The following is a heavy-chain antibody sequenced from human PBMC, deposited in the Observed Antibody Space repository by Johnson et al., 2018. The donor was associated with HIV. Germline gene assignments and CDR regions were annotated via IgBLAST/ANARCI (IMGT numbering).Heavy chain of an antibody. Sequence: QVQLVESGGGLVKPGGSLIVSCEASGLTFSDYYMSWVRQAPGKGLEWVAVISYDGSNKYYADSVTGRFTISRDNSKSTLYLQMNSMTTEDTDVYYCAEAGEVVDDEWTFFDIWGQGTMVTVSS. CDR3: AEAGEVVDDEWTFFDI. CDR2: ISYDGSNK. V-gene: IGHV3-30-3*01. D-gene: IGHD2-15*01. CDR1: GLTFSDYY. J-gene: IGHJ3*02.